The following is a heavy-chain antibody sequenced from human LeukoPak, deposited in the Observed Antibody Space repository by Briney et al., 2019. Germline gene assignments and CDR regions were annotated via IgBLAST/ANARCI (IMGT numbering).Heavy chain of an antibody. CDR2: INHSGST. V-gene: IGHV4-34*01. D-gene: IGHD5-12*01. J-gene: IGHJ4*02. CDR1: GGSFSGYY. Sequence: SETLSLTCAVYGGSFSGYYWSWIRQPPGKGLEWIGEINHSGSTNYNPSLKSRVTIPVDTSKNQFSLKLSSVTAADTAVYYCARALRLLDYWGQGTLVTVSS. CDR3: ARALRLLDY.